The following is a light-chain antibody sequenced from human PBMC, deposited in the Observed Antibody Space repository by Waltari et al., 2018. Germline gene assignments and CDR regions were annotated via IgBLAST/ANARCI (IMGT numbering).Light chain of an antibody. CDR1: SGINVASYR. CDR2: YNSDSDK. V-gene: IGLV5-45*01. CDR3: LVWYSGAWV. J-gene: IGLJ3*02. Sequence: QAVLTQPASLSASPGASVSLTCTLRSGINVASYRIYWYQQKPGSPPQYLLSYNSDSDKQQGSGVPSGFSGSKDVSANAGVLVISGLQSEDEADYYCLVWYSGAWVFGGGTKLTVL.